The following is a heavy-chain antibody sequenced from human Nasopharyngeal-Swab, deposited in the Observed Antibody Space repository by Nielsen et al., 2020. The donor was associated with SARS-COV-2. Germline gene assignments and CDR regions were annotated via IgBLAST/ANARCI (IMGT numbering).Heavy chain of an antibody. CDR3: ARGRPGTYYTYYYGLDV. CDR2: TSIRGTT. CDR1: DDSLRRGGFY. J-gene: IGHJ6*02. D-gene: IGHD1-26*01. Sequence: SETLCLTCSVSDDSLRRGGFYWTWIRQPAGRGLEVIGRTSIRGTTNYSPPFKNRVTMSLDTSKKQFFLRLASVSAADTAIYYCARGRPGTYYTYYYGLDVWGQGTTVTVSS. V-gene: IGHV4-61*02.